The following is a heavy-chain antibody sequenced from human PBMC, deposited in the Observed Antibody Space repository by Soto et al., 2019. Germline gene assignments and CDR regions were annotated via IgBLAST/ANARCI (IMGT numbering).Heavy chain of an antibody. CDR1: GVSISNSDYW. V-gene: IGHV4-30-4*01. Sequence: QVQLQELGPGLVKPSQTLSLTCTVSGVSISNSDYWWGWSRQSPGKGLEWVGNTYYSGTTNYNPSLKSRVTLSLDAAKNQFSLKLTSVTAAATAVYYCARVSGPYYYGLDVWVQGTTVTVSS. D-gene: IGHD3-3*01. CDR2: TYYSGTT. J-gene: IGHJ6*02. CDR3: ARVSGPYYYGLDV.